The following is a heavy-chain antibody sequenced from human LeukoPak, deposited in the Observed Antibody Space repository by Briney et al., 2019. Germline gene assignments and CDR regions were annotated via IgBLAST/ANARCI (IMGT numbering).Heavy chain of an antibody. J-gene: IGHJ4*02. Sequence: GGSLRLSCAASGFTFTSYSMNWVRQAPGKGLEWVSSVNEGSNYIRYADSVRGRFTISRDNAKNSLYLQMNSLTAEDTAVYYCTRNPPRYFNWGQGTLVTVSS. CDR2: VNEGSNYI. D-gene: IGHD1-26*01. CDR1: GFTFTSYS. V-gene: IGHV3-21*01. CDR3: TRNPPRYFN.